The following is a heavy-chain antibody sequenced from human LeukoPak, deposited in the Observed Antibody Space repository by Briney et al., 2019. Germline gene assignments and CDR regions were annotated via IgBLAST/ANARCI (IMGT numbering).Heavy chain of an antibody. V-gene: IGHV1-24*01. CDR3: ASWDLVYDYVWGSYRSDAFDI. J-gene: IGHJ3*02. D-gene: IGHD3-16*02. CDR2: FDPEDGET. Sequence: ASVKVSCKVSGYTLTELSMHWVRQAPGKGLEWMGGFDPEDGETIYAQKFQGRVTMTEDTSTDTAYMELSSLRSEDTAVYYCASWDLVYDYVWGSYRSDAFDIWGQGTMVTVSS. CDR1: GYTLTELS.